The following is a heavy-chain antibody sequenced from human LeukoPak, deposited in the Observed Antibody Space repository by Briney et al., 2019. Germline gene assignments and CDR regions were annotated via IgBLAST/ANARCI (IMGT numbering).Heavy chain of an antibody. V-gene: IGHV3-23*01. CDR1: GLTFSSYA. Sequence: GGSLGLSCAASGLTFSSYAMSWVRQAPGKGLEWVSAISGSGGSTYYADSVKGRFTISRDNSKNTLYLQMNSLRAEDTAVYYCARGSYGDYGYWGQGTLVTVSS. CDR2: ISGSGGST. CDR3: ARGSYGDYGY. D-gene: IGHD4-17*01. J-gene: IGHJ4*02.